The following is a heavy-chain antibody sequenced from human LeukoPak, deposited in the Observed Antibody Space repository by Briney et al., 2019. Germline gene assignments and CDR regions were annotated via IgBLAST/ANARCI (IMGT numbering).Heavy chain of an antibody. V-gene: IGHV4-34*01. CDR2: INHSGST. J-gene: IGHJ4*02. CDR3: ARESDTAMVPLGY. D-gene: IGHD5-18*01. Sequence: PSETLSLTCADYDGSFSGYYWRWIRQPPGKGLEWIGEINHSGSTNYNPSLKSRVTISVDTSKNQFSLKLSSVTAADTAVYYCARESDTAMVPLGYWGQGTLVTVSS. CDR1: DGSFSGYY.